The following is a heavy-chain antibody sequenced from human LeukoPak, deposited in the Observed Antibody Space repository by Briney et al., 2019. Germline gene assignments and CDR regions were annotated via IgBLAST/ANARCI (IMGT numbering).Heavy chain of an antibody. V-gene: IGHV4-39*01. J-gene: IGHJ4*02. CDR1: GGSISSSSYY. D-gene: IGHD2-2*01. CDR2: IYYSGST. CDR3: ARRGYCSSTSCHDY. Sequence: SETLSLTCTVSGGSISSSSYYWGWIRQPPGKGLEWIGSIYYSGSTYYSPSLKSRVTISVDTSKNQFSLKLSSVTAADTAVYYCARRGYCSSTSCHDYWGQGTLVTVSS.